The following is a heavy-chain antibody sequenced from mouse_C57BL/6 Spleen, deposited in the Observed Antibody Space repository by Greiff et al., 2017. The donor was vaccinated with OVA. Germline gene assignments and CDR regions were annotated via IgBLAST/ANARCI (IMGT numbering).Heavy chain of an antibody. V-gene: IGHV1-82*01. J-gene: IGHJ4*01. CDR2: IYPGDGDT. CDR1: GYAFSSSW. D-gene: IGHD2-2*01. CDR3: ADGYDYYAMDY. Sequence: VQLQQSGPELVKPGASVKISCKASGYAFSSSWMNWVKQRPGKGLEWIGRIYPGDGDTNYNGKFKGKATLTADKSSSTAYMQLSSLTSEDSAVYFCADGYDYYAMDYWGQGTSVTVSS.